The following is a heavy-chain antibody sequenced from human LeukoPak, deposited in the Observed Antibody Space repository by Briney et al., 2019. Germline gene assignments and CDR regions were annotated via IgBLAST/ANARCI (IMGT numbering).Heavy chain of an antibody. V-gene: IGHV1-18*04. CDR1: GYTFTGYY. CDR3: ARDKSLYYDSSGYYIPFDY. J-gene: IGHJ4*02. D-gene: IGHD3-22*01. Sequence: GASVKVSCKASGYTFTGYYMHWVRQAPGQGLEWMGWISAHNGNTNYAQKLQGRVTMTTDTSTSTAYMELRSLRSDDTAVYYCARDKSLYYDSSGYYIPFDYWGQGTLVTVSS. CDR2: ISAHNGNT.